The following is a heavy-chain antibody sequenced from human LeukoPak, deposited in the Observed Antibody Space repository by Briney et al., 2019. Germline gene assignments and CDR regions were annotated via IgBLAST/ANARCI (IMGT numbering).Heavy chain of an antibody. J-gene: IGHJ4*02. Sequence: GGTLRLSCAASGFTFSSYGMSWVRQAPGKGLEWVSTISAISGSTYFADSVKGRFTISRDNSKNTLYLQMNSLRAEDTAVYYCAKGGSSSWDYFDHWGQGTLVTVSS. CDR1: GFTFSSYG. V-gene: IGHV3-23*01. D-gene: IGHD6-13*01. CDR2: ISAISGST. CDR3: AKGGSSSWDYFDH.